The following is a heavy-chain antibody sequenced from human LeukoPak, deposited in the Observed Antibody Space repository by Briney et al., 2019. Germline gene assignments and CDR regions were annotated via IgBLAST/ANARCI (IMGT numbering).Heavy chain of an antibody. J-gene: IGHJ4*02. CDR3: AKDQGIVVVPAAVHYFDY. D-gene: IGHD2-2*01. Sequence: GGSLRLSCAASGFTFSSYGMHWVRQAPGKGLEWVAFIRYDGSNKYYADSVKGRFTISRDNSKNTLYLQMNSLRAEDTAVYYCAKDQGIVVVPAAVHYFDYWGQGTLVTVSS. CDR2: IRYDGSNK. CDR1: GFTFSSYG. V-gene: IGHV3-30*02.